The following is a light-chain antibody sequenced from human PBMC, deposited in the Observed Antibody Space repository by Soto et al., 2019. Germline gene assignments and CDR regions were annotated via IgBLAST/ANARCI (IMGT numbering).Light chain of an antibody. CDR2: DAF. V-gene: IGKV3-11*01. J-gene: IGKJ4*01. Sequence: EIVLTQSPSTLSLSPGERATLSCRASQSVSSYLAWYQQKPGQAPRLLIYDAFNRATGIPARFSGSGSGTDFTLTLSSLEPEDFAVYYCQQRSSWLPLTFGGGTKV. CDR1: QSVSSY. CDR3: QQRSSWLPLT.